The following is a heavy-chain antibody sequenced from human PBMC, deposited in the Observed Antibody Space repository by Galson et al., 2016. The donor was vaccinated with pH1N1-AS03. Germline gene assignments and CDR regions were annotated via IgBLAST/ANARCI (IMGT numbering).Heavy chain of an antibody. J-gene: IGHJ4*02. V-gene: IGHV3-9*01. Sequence: SLRLSCAASGFTFNDYAMHWVRQAPGKGLEWVSGISWNSEMIGYADSVRGRFNISRDNAKNSLYLEMSSLRREDTAIYFCTRAPPGGSSWIGCHFDHWGQGILVTVSS. CDR3: TRAPPGGSSWIGCHFDH. CDR2: ISWNSEMI. CDR1: GFTFNDYA. D-gene: IGHD6-13*01.